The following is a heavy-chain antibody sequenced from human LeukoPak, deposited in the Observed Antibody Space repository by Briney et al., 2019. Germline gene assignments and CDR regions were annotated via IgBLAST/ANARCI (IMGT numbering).Heavy chain of an antibody. V-gene: IGHV4-38-2*02. CDR3: ARAYNWNYWFDP. D-gene: IGHD1-7*01. CDR1: GYSISSGYY. CDR2: IYHSGST. J-gene: IGHJ5*02. Sequence: SETLSLTCTASGYSISSGYYWGWIRQPPGKGLEWIASIYHSGSTYCNPSLKSRVNISVDTSKNHFSLKLNSVTAADTAVYFCARAYNWNYWFDPWGQGTLVTVSS.